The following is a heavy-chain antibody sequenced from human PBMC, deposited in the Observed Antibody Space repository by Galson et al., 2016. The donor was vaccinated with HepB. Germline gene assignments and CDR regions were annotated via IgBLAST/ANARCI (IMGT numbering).Heavy chain of an antibody. J-gene: IGHJ5*02. CDR1: GGSVTTGLYS. Sequence: ETLSLTCPVPGGSVTTGLYSWTWIRQSPEKGLEWIGSIFYNETTNYNPHFKSRLTISLATSKHQFFLKLTSVTAADTAVYYCASNLPFLEWLGRVDPWGPGTLVIVSS. CDR2: IFYNETT. CDR3: ASNLPFLEWLGRVDP. V-gene: IGHV4-61*01. D-gene: IGHD3-3*02.